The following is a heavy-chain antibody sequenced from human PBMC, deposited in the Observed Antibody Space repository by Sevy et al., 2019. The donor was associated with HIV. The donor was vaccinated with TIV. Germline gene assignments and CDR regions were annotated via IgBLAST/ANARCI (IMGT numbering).Heavy chain of an antibody. CDR1: GFTFSSYT. J-gene: IGHJ3*02. D-gene: IGHD2-15*01. Sequence: GGSLRLSCAASGFTFSSYTMNWVRQAPGKGLEWVSYISTTSIITYYADSVRGRFTISRENAKNSLYLQMNSLRAEDTAVYYCARDASPYCSGGRCYFDAFDIWGQGTMVTVS. CDR3: ARDASPYCSGGRCYFDAFDI. V-gene: IGHV3-48*01. CDR2: ISTTSIIT.